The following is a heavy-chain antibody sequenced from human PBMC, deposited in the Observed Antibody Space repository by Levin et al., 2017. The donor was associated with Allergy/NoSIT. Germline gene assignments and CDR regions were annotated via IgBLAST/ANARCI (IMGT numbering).Heavy chain of an antibody. CDR3: ARGEEYYYETTGYYLPSRNAFDL. Sequence: SETLSLTCTVSGGSIGRYYWSWIRQPPGEGLEWVGYVYYSGNTNYNPSLKSRVTISVDTSKNQFSLKLSSVTAADTAVYYCARGEEYYYETTGYYLPSRNAFDLWGQGAMVTVSS. CDR1: GGSIGRYY. J-gene: IGHJ3*01. CDR2: VYYSGNT. V-gene: IGHV4-59*08. D-gene: IGHD3-22*01.